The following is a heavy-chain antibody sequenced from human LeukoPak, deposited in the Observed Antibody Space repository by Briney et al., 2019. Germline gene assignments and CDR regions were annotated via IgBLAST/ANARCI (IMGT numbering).Heavy chain of an antibody. J-gene: IGHJ4*02. V-gene: IGHV4-59*01. CDR3: AREADSYGPNYFDY. CDR2: IYYSGST. CDR1: GGSISSYY. D-gene: IGHD5-18*01. Sequence: PSETLSLTCTVSGGSISSYYWSWIRQPPGKGLEWIGYIYYSGSTNYNPSLKSRVTISVDTSKNQFSLKLSSVTAADTAVYYCAREADSYGPNYFDYWGQGTLVTVSS.